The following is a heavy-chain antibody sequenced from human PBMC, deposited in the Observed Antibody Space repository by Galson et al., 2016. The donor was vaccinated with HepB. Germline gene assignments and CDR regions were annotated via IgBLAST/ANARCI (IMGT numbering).Heavy chain of an antibody. J-gene: IGHJ4*02. CDR3: ARDKSVSYFTFDY. CDR1: GASITRGTYF. CDR2: IYNSGRT. D-gene: IGHD2-8*01. Sequence: TLSLTCTVSGASITRGTYFWTWLRQLPGKGLEWIGYIYNSGRTHYNPALKNRLHISVDTSKNQSSLNLSSVTAADTAVYYCARDKSVSYFTFDYWGPGNLVTVSS. V-gene: IGHV4-31*03.